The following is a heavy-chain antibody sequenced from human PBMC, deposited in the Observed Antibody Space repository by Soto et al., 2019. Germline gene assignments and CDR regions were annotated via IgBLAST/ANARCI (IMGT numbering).Heavy chain of an antibody. CDR2: IYYSGRT. CDR1: GESISSSSYY. D-gene: IGHD2-21*02. CDR3: ARQRTTVVTQAYFDH. J-gene: IGHJ4*02. V-gene: IGHV4-39*01. Sequence: SETLSLTCIVSGESISSSSYYWGWIRQPPGKGLEWIGSIYYSGRTYYNPSFKSRVTISIDTSKNQFSLKLSSVTATDTAVYYCARQRTTVVTQAYFDHWGQGALVTVPQ.